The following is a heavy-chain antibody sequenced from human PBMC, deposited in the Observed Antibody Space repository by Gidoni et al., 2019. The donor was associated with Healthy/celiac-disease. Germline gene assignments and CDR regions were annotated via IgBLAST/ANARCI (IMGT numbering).Heavy chain of an antibody. CDR2: IYTSGST. CDR1: GGSISSGSYY. CDR3: ARARGFYAFDI. V-gene: IGHV4-61*02. J-gene: IGHJ3*02. Sequence: QVQLQESGPGLVKPSQTLSLTCTVSGGSISSGSYYWSWIRQPAGKGLEWIGRIYTSGSTNYNPSLKSRVTISVDTSKNQFSLKLSSVTAADTAVYYCARARGFYAFDIWGQGTMVTVSS.